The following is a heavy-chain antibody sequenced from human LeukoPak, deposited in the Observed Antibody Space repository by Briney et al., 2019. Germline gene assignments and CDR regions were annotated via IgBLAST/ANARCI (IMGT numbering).Heavy chain of an antibody. CDR1: GFTFSSFG. Sequence: GGSLRLSCAASGFTFSSFGMHWVRQAPGKGLEWVAFIRYDGNNKYYADSVEGRFTISRDNSKNTLYLQMNSLRTEDTAVYYCAKAKQGSRKGTTNYGVGGYFDYWGQGTLATVSS. D-gene: IGHD4-17*01. V-gene: IGHV3-30*02. J-gene: IGHJ4*02. CDR2: IRYDGNNK. CDR3: AKAKQGSRKGTTNYGVGGYFDY.